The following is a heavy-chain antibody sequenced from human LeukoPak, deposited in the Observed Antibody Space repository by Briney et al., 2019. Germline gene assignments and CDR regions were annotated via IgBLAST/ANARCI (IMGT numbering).Heavy chain of an antibody. CDR3: AQSRRFWSGYYIAPDLYYGMDV. Sequence: SVNVSCKASGGTFSIYAISWVRQAPGQGLEWMGGIIPIFGTANYAQKFQGRVTITADESTSTAYMELSSLRSEDTAVYYCAQSRRFWSGYYIAPDLYYGMDVWGQGTTVTVSS. CDR2: IIPIFGTA. V-gene: IGHV1-69*13. CDR1: GGTFSIYA. D-gene: IGHD3-3*01. J-gene: IGHJ6*02.